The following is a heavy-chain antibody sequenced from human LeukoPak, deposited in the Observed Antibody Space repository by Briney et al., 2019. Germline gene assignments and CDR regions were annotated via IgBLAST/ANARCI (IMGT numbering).Heavy chain of an antibody. V-gene: IGHV4-4*07. CDR1: GGSISSYY. J-gene: IGHJ3*02. CDR3: ARERDSSWTGAFDI. D-gene: IGHD6-13*01. Sequence: PSETLSLTCTVSGGSISSYYWSWIRQPAGKGLEWIGRIYTSGSTNYNPSLKSRVTMSVDASKNQFSLKLSSVTAADTAVYYCARERDSSWTGAFDIWGQGTMVTVSS. CDR2: IYTSGST.